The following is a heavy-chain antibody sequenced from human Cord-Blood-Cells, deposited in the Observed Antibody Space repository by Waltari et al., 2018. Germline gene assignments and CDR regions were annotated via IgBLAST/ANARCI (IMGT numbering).Heavy chain of an antibody. D-gene: IGHD4-4*01. Sequence: QLQLQESGPGLVKPSETLSLTCTVSGGSISSSSYYWGWFRQPPGKGLEWIGSIYYSGSTYYNPSLKSRVTISVDTSKNQFSLKLSSVTAADTAVYYCARYSATVTTFLDYWGQGTLVTVSS. CDR2: IYYSGST. CDR3: ARYSATVTTFLDY. V-gene: IGHV4-39*01. CDR1: GGSISSSSYY. J-gene: IGHJ4*02.